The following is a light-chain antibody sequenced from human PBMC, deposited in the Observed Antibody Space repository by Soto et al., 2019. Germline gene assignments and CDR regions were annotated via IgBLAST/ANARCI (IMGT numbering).Light chain of an antibody. J-gene: IGKJ5*01. CDR3: QQYGSSPIS. CDR1: ERVSSSY. V-gene: IGKV3D-20*01. CDR2: DAS. Sequence: IVLTQSPATISLSPGERATLSCGASERVSSSYVAWYQMKAGLSPRLLIHDASTRASGIPDRFRGSKYGTDVTLTIRGLEAEDAALYYCQQYGSSPISFGQGTRLEIK.